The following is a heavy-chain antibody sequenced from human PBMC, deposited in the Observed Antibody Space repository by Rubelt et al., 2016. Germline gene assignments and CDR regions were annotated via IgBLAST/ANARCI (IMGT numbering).Heavy chain of an antibody. CDR1: GGSISSYY. CDR3: ARGGIAAAVNFDY. CDR2: IYYSGST. Sequence: QVQLQESGPGLVKPSETLSLTCTVSGGSISSYYWSWIRQPPGKGLEWIGYIYYSGSTNYNPSLKSRVTISVDTAKNQFSLKLSSVTAADTAVYYCARGGIAAAVNFDYWGQGTLVTVSS. V-gene: IGHV4-59*01. J-gene: IGHJ4*02. D-gene: IGHD6-13*01.